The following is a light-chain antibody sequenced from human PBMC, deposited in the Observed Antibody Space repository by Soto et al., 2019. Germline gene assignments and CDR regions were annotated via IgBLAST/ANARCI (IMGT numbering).Light chain of an antibody. Sequence: DIQMTQSPSSLSASVGDRVTITCRASQSISSYLNWYQLKPGKAPKLLIYAASSLQSGVPSRFSGSGSGTEFTLTISSLQPEDFATYYCQQSYSTPLTFGGGTKVEI. CDR1: QSISSY. V-gene: IGKV1-39*01. CDR3: QQSYSTPLT. CDR2: AAS. J-gene: IGKJ4*01.